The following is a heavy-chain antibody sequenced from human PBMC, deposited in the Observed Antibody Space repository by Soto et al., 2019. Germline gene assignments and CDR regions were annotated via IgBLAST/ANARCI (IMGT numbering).Heavy chain of an antibody. CDR3: AADQDNYYYYGMDV. Sequence: SVKVSCKASGFTFTSSAVQWVRQARGQRLEWIGWIVVGSGNTNYAQKFQERVTITRDMSTSTAYMELSSLRSEDTAVYYCAADQDNYYYYGMDVWGQGTTVTVSS. D-gene: IGHD2-15*01. CDR2: IVVGSGNT. V-gene: IGHV1-58*01. CDR1: GFTFTSSA. J-gene: IGHJ6*02.